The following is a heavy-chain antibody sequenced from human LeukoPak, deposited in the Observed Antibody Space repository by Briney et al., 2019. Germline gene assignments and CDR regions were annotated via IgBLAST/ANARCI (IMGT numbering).Heavy chain of an antibody. V-gene: IGHV3-74*01. CDR3: ARDHVVVGLDY. Sequence: GGSLRLSCAASGFTLSRYWMHWVRQAPGKGLVWVSRINSDGSSTNYADSVKGRFTISRDNAKNSLYLQMNSLRAEDTAVYYCARDHVVVGLDYWGQGTLVTVSS. CDR2: INSDGSST. D-gene: IGHD2-15*01. J-gene: IGHJ4*02. CDR1: GFTLSRYW.